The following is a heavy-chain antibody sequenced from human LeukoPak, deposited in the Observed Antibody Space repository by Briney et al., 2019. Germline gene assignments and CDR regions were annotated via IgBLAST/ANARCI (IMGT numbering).Heavy chain of an antibody. J-gene: IGHJ6*02. V-gene: IGHV3-23*01. CDR2: ISGGGGST. D-gene: IGHD3-10*01. CDR3: AKDLGRGFRYSSGTSRVGEFFGMDV. CDR1: GFTFSSYA. Sequence: PGGSLRLSCAASGFTFSSYAIKWVRQAPGTGPECVSVISGGGGSTYYTDSVTGRFNISRDNAKNTVTLVINSLRAEDTAVYYCAKDLGRGFRYSSGTSRVGEFFGMDVWGQGTMVTVSS.